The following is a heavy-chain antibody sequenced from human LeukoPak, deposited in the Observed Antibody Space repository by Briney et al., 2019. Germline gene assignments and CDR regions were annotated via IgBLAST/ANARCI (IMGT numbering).Heavy chain of an antibody. D-gene: IGHD3-10*01. Sequence: GGSLRLSCAASGFTFSSYWMSWVRQAPGKGLEWVANIKQDGSEKYYVDSVKGRFTISRDNAKNSLYPQMNSLRAEDTAVYYCARGRIRGTYGYWGQGTLVTVSS. CDR1: GFTFSSYW. V-gene: IGHV3-7*01. J-gene: IGHJ4*02. CDR3: ARGRIRGTYGY. CDR2: IKQDGSEK.